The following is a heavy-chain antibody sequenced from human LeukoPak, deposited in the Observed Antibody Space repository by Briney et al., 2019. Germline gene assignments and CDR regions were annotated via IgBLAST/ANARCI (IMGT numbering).Heavy chain of an antibody. CDR2: IYYSGST. D-gene: IGHD3-22*01. J-gene: IGHJ4*02. V-gene: IGHV4-59*01. CDR3: AREDWDYYYDSSGPFGLPDY. Sequence: SETLSLTCTVSGGSISSYYWSWIRQPPGKGLEWIGYIYYSGSTNYNPSLKSRVTISVDTSKNQFSLKLSSVTAEDTAVYYCAREDWDYYYDSSGPFGLPDYWGQGTLVTVSS. CDR1: GGSISSYY.